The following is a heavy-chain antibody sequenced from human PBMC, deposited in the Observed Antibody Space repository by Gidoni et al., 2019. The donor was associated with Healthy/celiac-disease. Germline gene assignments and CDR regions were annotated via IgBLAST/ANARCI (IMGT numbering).Heavy chain of an antibody. V-gene: IGHV2-5*02. D-gene: IGHD4-17*01. CDR2: IYWDNDK. Sequence: QLTLKLSLPTLVKPTQTLTLTCTFSGFSLSPSGVGVGWIRQPPGKALNWLALIYWDNDKRDSLPLKSRLTITKDTSKNQVVLTMTNMDPVDTATYYCAHSLMTTVSNWFDPWGQGTLVTVSS. J-gene: IGHJ5*02. CDR1: GFSLSPSGVG. CDR3: AHSLMTTVSNWFDP.